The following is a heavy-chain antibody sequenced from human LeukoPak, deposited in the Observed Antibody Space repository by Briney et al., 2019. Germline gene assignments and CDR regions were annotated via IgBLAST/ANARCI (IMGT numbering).Heavy chain of an antibody. Sequence: GGSLRLSCAASGFTFSDYYMSWIRQAPGKGLEWVSYITSSGSTISYADSVKGRFTISRDNAKNSLYLQMNSLRAEDTAVYYCAKNYYDSSGYLDYWGQGTLVTVSS. CDR1: GFTFSDYY. V-gene: IGHV3-11*01. CDR3: AKNYYDSSGYLDY. D-gene: IGHD3-22*01. J-gene: IGHJ4*02. CDR2: ITSSGSTI.